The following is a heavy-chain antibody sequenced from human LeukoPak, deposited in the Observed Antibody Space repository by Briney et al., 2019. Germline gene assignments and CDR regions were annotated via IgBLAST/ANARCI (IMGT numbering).Heavy chain of an antibody. CDR1: GFTFSSYE. Sequence: PGGSLRLSCAASGFTFSSYEMNWVRQAPGKGLEWVSYISSSGSTIYYADSVKGRFTISRDNAKNSLYLQMNSLRAEDTAVYYCARGGGGYSGYDETGSFGYWGRGTLVTVSS. CDR3: ARGGGGYSGYDETGSFGY. D-gene: IGHD5-12*01. J-gene: IGHJ4*02. V-gene: IGHV3-48*03. CDR2: ISSSGSTI.